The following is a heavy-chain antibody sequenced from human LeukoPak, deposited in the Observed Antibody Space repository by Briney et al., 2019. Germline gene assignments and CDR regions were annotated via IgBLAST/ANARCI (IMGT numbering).Heavy chain of an antibody. D-gene: IGHD1-26*01. V-gene: IGHV1-24*01. CDR1: GHTLTELS. CDR2: LDPEAGEM. Sequence: ASVKVSCKVSGHTLTELSLHWVRQAPGKGLEWMGGLDPEAGEMIYSQKFQGRVTMTEDTSTDIASMEMSSLRSEDTAVYYCATGRTWWDLLNYWGQGTLVTVSS. J-gene: IGHJ4*02. CDR3: ATGRTWWDLLNY.